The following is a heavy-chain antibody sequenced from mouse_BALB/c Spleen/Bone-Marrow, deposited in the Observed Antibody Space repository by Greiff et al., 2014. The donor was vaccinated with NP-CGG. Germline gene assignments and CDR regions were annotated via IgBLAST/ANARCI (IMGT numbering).Heavy chain of an antibody. D-gene: IGHD1-1*01. CDR2: IDPANGNT. J-gene: IGHJ2*01. CDR1: GFNIKDSY. CDR3: DECYYGDSYFDY. V-gene: IGHV14-3*02. Sequence: EVQLQQSGAELVRPGASVKLSCTASGFNIKDSYMHWVKQRPEQGLEWIGRIDPANGNTKYDPKFQGKATMTADTSSNAAYLPIRHLTYETTEDYDGDECYYGDSYFDYWGQGTTLTVSS.